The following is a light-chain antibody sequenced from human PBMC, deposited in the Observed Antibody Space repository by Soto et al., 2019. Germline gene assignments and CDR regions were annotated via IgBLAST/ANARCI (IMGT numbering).Light chain of an antibody. J-gene: IGKJ4*01. CDR2: GAS. CDR1: QSVSSN. V-gene: IGKV3-15*01. Sequence: EIVMTQSPATLSVSPGERATLSCRASQSVSSNLAWYQQKPGQAPRLLIYGASTRATGIPARFSGSGSGTESTLTINSPQSEDFAVYYCQHYNNWPLTLGGGTKVDIK. CDR3: QHYNNWPLT.